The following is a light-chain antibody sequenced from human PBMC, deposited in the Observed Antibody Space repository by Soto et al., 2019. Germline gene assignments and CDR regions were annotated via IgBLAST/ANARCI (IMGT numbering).Light chain of an antibody. CDR3: QQYNNWPT. CDR1: QSVNMN. Sequence: ETVLTQSPVTLSVSPGETATLFGWARQSVNMNLAWYQEKPGQAPRLLIYAASTRATGIPARFSGSGSGTEFTLTISSLHSEDSAIYYCQQYNNWPTFGQGTKVEIK. V-gene: IGKV3-15*01. J-gene: IGKJ1*01. CDR2: AAS.